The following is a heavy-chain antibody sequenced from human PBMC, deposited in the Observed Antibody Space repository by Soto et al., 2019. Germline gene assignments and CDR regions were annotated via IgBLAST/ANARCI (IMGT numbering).Heavy chain of an antibody. D-gene: IGHD3-22*01. V-gene: IGHV1-69*13. Sequence: SVKVSCKASGGTFSSYAISWVRQAPGQGLEWMGGIIPIFGTANYAQKFQGRVTITADESTSTAYMELSSLRSEDTAVYYCARQYYYDSSGYYYYYGMDVWGQGTTVTVSS. CDR1: GGTFSSYA. J-gene: IGHJ6*02. CDR3: ARQYYYDSSGYYYYYGMDV. CDR2: IIPIFGTA.